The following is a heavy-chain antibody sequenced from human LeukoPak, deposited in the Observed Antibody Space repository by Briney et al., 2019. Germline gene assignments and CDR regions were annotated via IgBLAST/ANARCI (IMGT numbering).Heavy chain of an antibody. CDR1: GFTFSSYA. CDR3: AKDCWFDP. J-gene: IGHJ5*02. V-gene: IGHV3-23*01. CDR2: IRDSGGST. Sequence: GGSLRLSCVVSGFTFSSYAMSWVRQAPGKGLEWVSAIRDSGGSTYYADSVKGRFTISRDNFKNVLYLEMSSLRAVDTAVYYCAKDCWFDPWGQGTLVTVSS.